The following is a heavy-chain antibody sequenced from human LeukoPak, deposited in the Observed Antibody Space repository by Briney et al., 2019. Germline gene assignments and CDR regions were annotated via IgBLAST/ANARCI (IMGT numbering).Heavy chain of an antibody. CDR2: IRYDGSKK. V-gene: IGHV3-30*02. CDR1: GFTFSSYG. Sequence: GGSLRLSCAASGFTFSSYGMHWVRQAPGKGLEWVAFIRYDGSKKYYADSVKGRITISRDNSKNTLYLQMNSLRAEDTAVYYCAKEGSDDYWGQGTLVTVSS. CDR3: AKEGSDDY. J-gene: IGHJ4*02.